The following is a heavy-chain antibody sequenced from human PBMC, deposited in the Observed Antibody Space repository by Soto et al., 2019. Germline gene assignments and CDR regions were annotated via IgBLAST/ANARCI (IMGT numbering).Heavy chain of an antibody. CDR3: ARDSGGYSSAGYYYYGMDV. D-gene: IGHD6-25*01. CDR1: GFTFSSYG. Sequence: PGESLKISCAASGFTFSSYGMHWVRQAPGKGLEWVAVIWYDGSNKYYADSVKGRFTISRDNSKNTLYLQMNSLRAEDTAVYYCARDSGGYSSAGYYYYGMDVWGQGTTVTVSS. J-gene: IGHJ6*02. V-gene: IGHV3-33*01. CDR2: IWYDGSNK.